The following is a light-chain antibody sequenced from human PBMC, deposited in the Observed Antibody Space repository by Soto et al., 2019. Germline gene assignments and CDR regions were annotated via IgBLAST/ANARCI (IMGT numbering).Light chain of an antibody. CDR2: NTS. CDR3: LLSYSGARV. J-gene: IGLJ3*02. V-gene: IGLV7-46*01. Sequence: QAVVTQEPSLTVSPGGTVTLTCGSSTGAVTSGHYPYWFQQKPGQAPRTLVYNTSDKHSWAPARFSGSLLGGKAALTLSGAQPEDEAEYSCLLSYSGARVFGGGTKLTVL. CDR1: TGAVTSGHY.